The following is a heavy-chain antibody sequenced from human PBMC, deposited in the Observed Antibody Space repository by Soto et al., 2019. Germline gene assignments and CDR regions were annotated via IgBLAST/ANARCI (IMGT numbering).Heavy chain of an antibody. Sequence: GGSLRLSCAASGFTFSSYSMNWVRQAPGKGLEWVSYISSSSSAIYYADSVKGRFTISRDNAKNSLYLQMNSLKDEDTAVYYCARTGDSSGYYRDAFDIWGQGTMVTVSS. D-gene: IGHD3-22*01. CDR1: GFTFSSYS. V-gene: IGHV3-48*02. CDR3: ARTGDSSGYYRDAFDI. CDR2: ISSSSSAI. J-gene: IGHJ3*02.